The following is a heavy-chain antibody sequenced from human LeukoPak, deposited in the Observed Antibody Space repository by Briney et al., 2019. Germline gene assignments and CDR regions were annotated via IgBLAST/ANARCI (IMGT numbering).Heavy chain of an antibody. CDR1: GFTFDDYA. J-gene: IGHJ4*02. CDR3: AKGFDWLSPSFDY. V-gene: IGHV3-9*01. Sequence: GRSLRLSCAASGFTFDDYAMHWVRQAPGKGLEWVSGISWNSGSIGYADSVKGRFTISRDNAKNSLYLQMNSLRAEDTALYYCAKGFDWLSPSFDYWGQGTLVTVSS. D-gene: IGHD3-9*01. CDR2: ISWNSGSI.